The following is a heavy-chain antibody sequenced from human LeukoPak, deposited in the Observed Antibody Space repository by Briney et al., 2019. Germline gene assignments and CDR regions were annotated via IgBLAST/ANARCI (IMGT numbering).Heavy chain of an antibody. J-gene: IGHJ4*02. Sequence: SSETLSLTCTVPGGSISSYYWSWIRQPPGKGLAWIGYIYYSGSTNYNPSLKSRVTISVDTSKNQFSLKLSSVTAADTAVYYCARRQPNSYYYDTYGEFDYWGQGTLVTVSS. CDR2: IYYSGST. CDR1: GGSISSYY. V-gene: IGHV4-59*08. CDR3: ARRQPNSYYYDTYGEFDY. D-gene: IGHD3-22*01.